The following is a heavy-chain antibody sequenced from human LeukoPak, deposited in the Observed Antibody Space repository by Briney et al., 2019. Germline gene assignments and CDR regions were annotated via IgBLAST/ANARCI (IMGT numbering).Heavy chain of an antibody. CDR3: ARGDDYGDNWFDP. Sequence: PSETLSFTCAVYGGSFSGYYWSWIRQPPGKGLEWIGEINHSGSTNYNPSLKSRVTISVDTSKNQFSLKLSSVTAADTAVYYCARGDDYGDNWFDPWGQGTLVTVSS. V-gene: IGHV4-34*01. CDR2: INHSGST. CDR1: GGSFSGYY. D-gene: IGHD4-17*01. J-gene: IGHJ5*02.